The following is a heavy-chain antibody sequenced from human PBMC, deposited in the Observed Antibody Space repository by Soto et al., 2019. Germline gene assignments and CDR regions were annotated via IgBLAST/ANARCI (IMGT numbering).Heavy chain of an antibody. CDR1: GYSFTSYW. J-gene: IGHJ4*02. Sequence: LGESLKISCKGSGYSFTSYWICWVRQMPVKGLEFMGIIYPVYSDTRYSPSFQGHVTISSYNSISTAYLQLISLKASDTAMYYFARHLPPGYSSRQVDYWGQGTLVTVSS. CDR2: IYPVYSDT. CDR3: ARHLPPGYSSRQVDY. V-gene: IGHV5-51*01. D-gene: IGHD6-13*01.